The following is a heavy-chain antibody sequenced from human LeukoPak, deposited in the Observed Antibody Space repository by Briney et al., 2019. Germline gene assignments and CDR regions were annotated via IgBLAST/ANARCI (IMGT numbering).Heavy chain of an antibody. CDR1: GYSFTSYW. CDR3: ARGAAAGTFFYYGMDV. D-gene: IGHD6-13*01. V-gene: IGHV5-51*01. CDR2: IYPGDSDT. J-gene: IGHJ6*02. Sequence: GESLKISCKGSGYSFTSYWIGWVRQMPGKGLEGMGIIYPGDSDTRYSPSFQGQVTISADKSISTAYLQWSSLKASDTAMYYCARGAAAGTFFYYGMDVWGQGTTVTVSS.